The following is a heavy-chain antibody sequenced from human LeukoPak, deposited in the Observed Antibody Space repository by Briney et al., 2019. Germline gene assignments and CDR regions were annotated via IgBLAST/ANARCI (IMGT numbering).Heavy chain of an antibody. CDR2: INPYNGYT. V-gene: IGHV1-18*01. J-gene: IGHJ5*02. CDR1: GYTFNTQG. D-gene: IGHD3-22*01. Sequence: ASVKVSCKASGYTFNTQGIAWVRQAPGQGLEWMGWINPYNGYTNYAQRLQARVTMTTDTSTNTAYMELRSLRPDDTAVYYCARSGDSKWFDPWGQGTLVTVSS. CDR3: ARSGDSKWFDP.